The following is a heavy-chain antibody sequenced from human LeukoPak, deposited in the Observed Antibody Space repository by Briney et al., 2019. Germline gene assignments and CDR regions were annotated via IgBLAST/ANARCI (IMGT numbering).Heavy chain of an antibody. D-gene: IGHD2-15*01. CDR1: GFIASINY. J-gene: IGHJ4*02. V-gene: IGHV3-53*01. Sequence: GGSLRLSCTASGFIASINYMSWVRQAPGKGLEWVSLIYSGGSTYYADSVMGLSTISRDKSNNTLYLQMNSLQAEDTAVYYCATGGRSGVAFESWGQGTLVTVSS. CDR2: IYSGGST. CDR3: ATGGRSGVAFES.